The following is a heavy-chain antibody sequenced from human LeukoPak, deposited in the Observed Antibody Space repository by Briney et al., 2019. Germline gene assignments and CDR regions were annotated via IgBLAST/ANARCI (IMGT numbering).Heavy chain of an antibody. J-gene: IGHJ6*02. CDR2: MNPKSGNT. Sequence: GASVKVSCKASGYTFTSYDINWVRQATGQGLEWMEWMNPKSGNTGYAQKFQGRVTMTRNTSISTAYMELSSLRSEDTAVYYCARSGYYENYYYYGMDVWGQGTTVTVSS. CDR1: GYTFTSYD. V-gene: IGHV1-8*01. CDR3: ARSGYYENYYYYGMDV. D-gene: IGHD3-3*01.